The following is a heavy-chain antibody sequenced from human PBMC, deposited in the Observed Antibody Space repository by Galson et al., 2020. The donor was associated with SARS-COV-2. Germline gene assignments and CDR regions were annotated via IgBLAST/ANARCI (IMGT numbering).Heavy chain of an antibody. V-gene: IGHV2-70*04. J-gene: IGHJ5*02. CDR3: ARDSTYYYDSSGYFSWFDP. Sequence: SGPTLVNPTQPLTLTCTFSGFSLSTSGMRVSWIRQPPGKALEWLARIDWDDDKFYSTSLKTRLTISKDTSKNQVVLTMTNMDPVDTATYYCARDSTYYYDSSGYFSWFDPWGQGTLVTVSS. CDR2: IDWDDDK. CDR1: GFSLSTSGMR. D-gene: IGHD3-22*01.